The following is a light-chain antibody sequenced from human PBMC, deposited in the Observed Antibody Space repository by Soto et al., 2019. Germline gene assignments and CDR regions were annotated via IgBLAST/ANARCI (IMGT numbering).Light chain of an antibody. J-gene: IGKJ1*01. CDR2: QAS. V-gene: IGKV1-5*03. CDR3: QQYLRYSS. Sequence: DLHITHSHHKLYASVGDRVTITCRASQSIGPWLAWYQQKPGKVPKLLIYQASSLESGVPLRFSGSASGTEFTLTISSLQPDDFATYYCQQYLRYSSFGQGTKVDI. CDR1: QSIGPW.